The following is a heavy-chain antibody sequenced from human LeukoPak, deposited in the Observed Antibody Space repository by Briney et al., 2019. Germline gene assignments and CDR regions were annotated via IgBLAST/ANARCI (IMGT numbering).Heavy chain of an antibody. Sequence: GGSLRLSCAASGFTFSSYAMSWVRQAPGKGLEWVLAISGSGGSTYYADSVKGRFTISRDNSKNTLYLQMNSLRAEDTAVYYCTNGGYYHYFDYWGQGTLVTVSS. V-gene: IGHV3-23*01. CDR1: GFTFSSYA. CDR2: ISGSGGST. J-gene: IGHJ4*02. CDR3: TNGGYYHYFDY. D-gene: IGHD3-22*01.